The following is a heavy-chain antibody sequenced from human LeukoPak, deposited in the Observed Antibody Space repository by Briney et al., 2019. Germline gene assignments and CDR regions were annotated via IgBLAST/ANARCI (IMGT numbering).Heavy chain of an antibody. D-gene: IGHD4-17*01. Sequence: GASVKVSCKASGYTFTGYYMHWVRQAPGQGLEWMGWINPHSGGTNYAEKFQGRVTMTRDTSISTPYMELSRLRSDDTAVYYCARGVHGDYGNYFDYWGQGTLVTVSS. V-gene: IGHV1-2*02. CDR1: GYTFTGYY. CDR3: ARGVHGDYGNYFDY. J-gene: IGHJ4*02. CDR2: INPHSGGT.